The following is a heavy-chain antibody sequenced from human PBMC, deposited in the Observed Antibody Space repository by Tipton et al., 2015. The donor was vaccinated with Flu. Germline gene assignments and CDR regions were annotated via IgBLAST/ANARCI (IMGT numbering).Heavy chain of an antibody. CDR2: IYYSGST. CDR1: GGSISSSAYY. J-gene: IGHJ4*02. V-gene: IGHV4-39*07. D-gene: IGHD6-13*01. Sequence: TLSLTCTVSGGSISSSAYYWGWIRQTPGKGLEWIGNIYYSGSTFYSPSLKSRVTISLDKSTNQFSLRLSSVTAADTAIYYCAIDDFGSSWYGYWGQGSLVTVSS. CDR3: AIDDFGSSWYGY.